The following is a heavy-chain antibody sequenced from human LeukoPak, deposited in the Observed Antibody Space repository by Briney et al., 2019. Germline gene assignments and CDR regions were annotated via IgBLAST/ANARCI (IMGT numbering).Heavy chain of an antibody. CDR2: IRGSDGST. CDR3: AKWPEGATPKFHH. Sequence: GESLRLSCAASGFTFSTYALSWVRQAPGKGLEWVSSIRGSDGSTYYADSVKGRFAISRDNSKSTLHLQMDSLRAEDSALYYCAKWPEGATPKFHHWGQGTLVTVSS. V-gene: IGHV3-23*01. CDR1: GFTFSTYA. D-gene: IGHD1-26*01. J-gene: IGHJ4*02.